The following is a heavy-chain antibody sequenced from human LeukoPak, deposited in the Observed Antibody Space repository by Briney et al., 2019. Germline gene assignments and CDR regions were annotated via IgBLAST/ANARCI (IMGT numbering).Heavy chain of an antibody. CDR3: ARRQTLTTVTTNLYYFDY. CDR1: GYSISSGYY. Sequence: SGTLSLTCAVSGYSISSGYYWGWIRQPPGKGLEWIGSIYHSGSTYYNPSLKSRVTISVDTSKNQFSLKLSSVTAADTAVYYCARRQTLTTVTTNLYYFDYWGQGTLVTVSS. J-gene: IGHJ4*02. CDR2: IYHSGST. V-gene: IGHV4-38-2*01. D-gene: IGHD4-11*01.